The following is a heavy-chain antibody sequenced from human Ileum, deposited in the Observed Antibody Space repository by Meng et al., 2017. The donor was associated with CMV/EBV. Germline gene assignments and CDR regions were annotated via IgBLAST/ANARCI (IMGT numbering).Heavy chain of an antibody. V-gene: IGHV4-4*07. D-gene: IGHD1-26*01. Sequence: QVQLQESGPGLVKPSETLSLTWTVSGGSVNNYYWSWIRQSAGKGLEWIGRFYSSDTYNYHPSLDSRVTMSLDTSKNQFSLNLRSVTAADTATSYCARGPGASTREGFDSRGLRPLVTVSS. CDR1: GGSVNNYY. J-gene: IGHJ4*02. CDR2: FYSSDTY. CDR3: ARGPGASTREGFDS.